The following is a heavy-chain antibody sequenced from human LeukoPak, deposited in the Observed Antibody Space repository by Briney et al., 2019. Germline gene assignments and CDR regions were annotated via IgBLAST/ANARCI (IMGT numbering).Heavy chain of an antibody. CDR3: ARALTTRYDILTGYLDY. CDR1: GFTFSSYA. V-gene: IGHV3-23*01. D-gene: IGHD3-9*01. Sequence: PGGSLRLSCAASGFTFSSYAMSWVRQGPGKGLEWVSTISGGGSSTYYADSVKGRFTISRDNSKNTLYLQMNSLRAEDTAVYYCARALTTRYDILTGYLDYWGQGTLVTVSS. CDR2: ISGGGSST. J-gene: IGHJ4*02.